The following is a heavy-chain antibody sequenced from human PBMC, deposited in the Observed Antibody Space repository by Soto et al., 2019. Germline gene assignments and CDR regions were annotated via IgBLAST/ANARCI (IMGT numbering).Heavy chain of an antibody. CDR2: ISGSGGST. V-gene: IGHV3-23*01. D-gene: IGHD2-15*01. CDR1: GFTFSSYA. J-gene: IGHJ3*02. Sequence: GGSLRLSCAASGFTFSSYAMSWVRQAPGKGLEWVSAISGSGGSTYYADSVKGRFTISRDNSKNTLYLQMNSLRAEDTAVYYCAKHIVVVVAASVREDAFDIWGQGTMVTVSS. CDR3: AKHIVVVVAASVREDAFDI.